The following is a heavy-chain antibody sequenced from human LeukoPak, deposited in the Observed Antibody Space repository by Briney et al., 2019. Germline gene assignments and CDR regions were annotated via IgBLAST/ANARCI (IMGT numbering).Heavy chain of an antibody. V-gene: IGHV3-66*01. CDR2: IYGSTSA. J-gene: IGHJ4*02. CDR3: ARLNFGDDY. CDR1: GFTVSSNY. Sequence: PGGSLRLSCAASGFTVSSNYMSWVRQAPGKGLEWVSLIYGSTSADYADSVKGRFTISRDNSMNTVYLQMNSLRAEDTAIYYCARLNFGDDYWGQGTLVAVSS. D-gene: IGHD4-17*01.